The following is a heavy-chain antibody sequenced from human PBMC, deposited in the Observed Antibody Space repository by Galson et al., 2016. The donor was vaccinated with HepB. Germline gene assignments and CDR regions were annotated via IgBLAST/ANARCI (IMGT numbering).Heavy chain of an antibody. CDR2: ISVDNGHA. D-gene: IGHD4-17*01. V-gene: IGHV1-18*01. Sequence: SVKVSCKASGYIFSSYGFTWVRQAPGQGLEWMGWISVDNGHASYAQNLQGRITMTTDTSTSTAYMELRSLRSDDTAMYYCARGIPTVTTWAYFDYWGQGTLVTVSS. CDR1: GYIFSSYG. CDR3: ARGIPTVTTWAYFDY. J-gene: IGHJ4*02.